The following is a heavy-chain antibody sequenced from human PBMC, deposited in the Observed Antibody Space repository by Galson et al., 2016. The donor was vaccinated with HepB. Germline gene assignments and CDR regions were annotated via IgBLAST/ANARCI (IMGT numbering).Heavy chain of an antibody. V-gene: IGHV1-18*01. CDR1: GYTFTNYG. J-gene: IGHJ6*02. CDR2: IGTYNGHT. CDR3: ARFDDYNSYAMDV. Sequence: SVKVSCKASGYTFTNYGIIWVRQAPGQGLQWMGWIGTYNGHTDYAQNLQGRVTMTTDTSTRTAYMELRSLKYDDTAVYYCARFDDYNSYAMDVWGQGTTGTVSS.